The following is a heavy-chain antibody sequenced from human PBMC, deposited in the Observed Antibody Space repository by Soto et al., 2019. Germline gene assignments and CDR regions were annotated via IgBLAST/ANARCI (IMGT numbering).Heavy chain of an antibody. CDR3: ARDGGYGDYYFDY. J-gene: IGHJ4*02. D-gene: IGHD4-17*01. Sequence: ASVKVSCKASGYTFTGYYMHWVRQAPGQGLEWMGWINPNSGGTNYAQKFQDWVTMTRDTSISTAYMELSRLRSDDTAVYYCARDGGYGDYYFDYWGQGTLVTVSS. CDR1: GYTFTGYY. V-gene: IGHV1-2*04. CDR2: INPNSGGT.